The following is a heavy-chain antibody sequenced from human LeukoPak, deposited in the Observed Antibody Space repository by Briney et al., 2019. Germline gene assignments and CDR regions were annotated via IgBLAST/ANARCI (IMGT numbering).Heavy chain of an antibody. V-gene: IGHV3-21*01. D-gene: IGHD4-17*01. CDR3: ARPSYGDYGQDYYYYGMDV. CDR2: ISSSSSYI. CDR1: GFTFSSYS. Sequence: GGSLRLSCAASGFTFSSYSMNWVRQAPGKGLEWVSSISSSSSYIYYADSVKGRFTISRDNAKNSLYLQMNSLRAKDTAVYYCARPSYGDYGQDYYYYGMDVWGQGTTVTVSS. J-gene: IGHJ6*02.